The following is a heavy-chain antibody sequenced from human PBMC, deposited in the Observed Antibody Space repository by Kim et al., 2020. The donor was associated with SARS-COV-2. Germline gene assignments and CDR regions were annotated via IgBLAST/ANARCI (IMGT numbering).Heavy chain of an antibody. CDR3: AGLSMVRGVYYGMDV. CDR1: GGSISSSSYY. J-gene: IGHJ6*02. CDR2: IYYSGST. Sequence: SETLSLTCTVSGGSISSSSYYWGWIRQPPGKGLEWIGSIYYSGSTYYNPSLKSRVTISVDTSKNQFSLKLSSVTAADTAVYYCAGLSMVRGVYYGMDVWGQGATVTVSS. D-gene: IGHD3-10*01. V-gene: IGHV4-39*01.